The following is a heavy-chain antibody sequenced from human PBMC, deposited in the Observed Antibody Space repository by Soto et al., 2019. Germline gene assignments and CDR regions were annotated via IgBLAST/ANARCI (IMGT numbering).Heavy chain of an antibody. V-gene: IGHV3-30*18. CDR2: ISYDGSNK. J-gene: IGHJ4*02. CDR1: GFTFSSYG. D-gene: IGHD2-8*02. CDR3: AKDVYWYFDY. Sequence: GGSLRLSCAASGFTFSSYGMHWVRQAPGKGLEWVAVISYDGSNKYYADSVKGRFTISRDNSKNTLYLQMNSLRAEDTAVYYCAKDVYWYFDYWGQGTLVTVSS.